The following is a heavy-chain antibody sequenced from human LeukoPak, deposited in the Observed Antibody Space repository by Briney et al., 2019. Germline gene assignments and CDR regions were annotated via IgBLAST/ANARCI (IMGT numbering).Heavy chain of an antibody. CDR3: GRGSSSWYQGHYFDN. CDR1: GGSISTYY. J-gene: IGHJ4*02. D-gene: IGHD6-13*01. Sequence: SETLSLTCTVSGGSISTYYWSWIRQPPGKGLEWMGYMYYSGRTNYNPSLKSRVTISVDTSKNQFSLRLSSVTAADTAIYYCGRGSSSWYQGHYFDNWGQGTLVTVSS. CDR2: MYYSGRT. V-gene: IGHV4-59*01.